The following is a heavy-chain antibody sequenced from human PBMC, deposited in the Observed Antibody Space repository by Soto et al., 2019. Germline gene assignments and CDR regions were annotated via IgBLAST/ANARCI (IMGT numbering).Heavy chain of an antibody. CDR2: INSDGSST. V-gene: IGHV3-74*01. CDR3: AREGVGYSYGNFDY. CDR1: GFTFSRYW. Sequence: PGGSLRLSCAASGFTFSRYWMPWVRQAPGKGLVWVSRINSDGSSTFSADSVKGRFTISRDNAKNTLYLQMNSLRAEDTAVYYCAREGVGYSYGNFDYWGQGTLVTVSS. J-gene: IGHJ4*02. D-gene: IGHD5-18*01.